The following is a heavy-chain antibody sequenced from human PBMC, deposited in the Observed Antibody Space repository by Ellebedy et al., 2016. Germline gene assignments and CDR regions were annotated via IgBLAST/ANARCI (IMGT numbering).Heavy chain of an antibody. D-gene: IGHD4-23*01. J-gene: IGHJ6*02. CDR1: GFPFSSHA. V-gene: IGHV3-23*01. Sequence: GGSLRLSCEASGFPFSSHAMSRVRQAPGKGPEWVSAVVGSGERTFYADSVKGRFTISRDNSKNRLYLQMNSLRAEDTAVYYCANSPPLGFGVKSLDIWGQGTTVTVSS. CDR3: ANSPPLGFGVKSLDI. CDR2: VVGSGERT.